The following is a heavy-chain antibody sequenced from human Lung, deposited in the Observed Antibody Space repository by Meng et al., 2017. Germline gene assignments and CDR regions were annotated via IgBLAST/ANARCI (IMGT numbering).Heavy chain of an antibody. V-gene: IGHV1-2*06. J-gene: IGHJ4*02. D-gene: IGHD6-13*01. CDR3: ARDEDISAAGKLFGDY. CDR2: IDPKNGDT. Sequence: QMHLVTSGAEVKKPGASVKVSRKPSGYNFPDYYIHWVRQAPGQGLEWMGRIDPKNGDTHYAQKFQGRVTMSGDTSISTAYMDLSGLRSDDTAVYYCARDEDISAAGKLFGDYWGQGTLVTVSS. CDR1: GYNFPDYY.